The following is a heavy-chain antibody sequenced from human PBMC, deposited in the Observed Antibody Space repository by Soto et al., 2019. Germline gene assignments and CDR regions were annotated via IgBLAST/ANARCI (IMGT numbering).Heavy chain of an antibody. CDR2: IIPIFGTA. J-gene: IGHJ4*02. CDR3: ARSRAYYYDSSGYDSVFDY. V-gene: IGHV1-69*01. CDR1: GGTFSSYA. D-gene: IGHD3-22*01. Sequence: QVQLVQSGAEVKKPGSSVNVSCKASGGTFSSYAISWVRQAPGQGLEWMGGIIPIFGTANYAQKFQGRVTITADESTSTAYMELSSLRSEDTAVYYCARSRAYYYDSSGYDSVFDYWGQGTLVTVSS.